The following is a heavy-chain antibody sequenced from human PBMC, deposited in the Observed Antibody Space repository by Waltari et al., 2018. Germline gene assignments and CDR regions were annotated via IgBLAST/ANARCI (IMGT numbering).Heavy chain of an antibody. CDR3: ARINYSNYPRYFDYGMDV. CDR2: IFSNDEK. CDR1: GFSLSNARMG. J-gene: IGHJ6*02. V-gene: IGHV2-26*01. D-gene: IGHD4-4*01. Sequence: QVTLKESGPVLVKPTETLTLTCTVSGFSLSNARMGVSWIRQPPGKALEWLAHIFSNDEKSYSTSLKSRLTISKDTSKSQVVLTITNMDPVDTATYYCARINYSNYPRYFDYGMDVWGQGTTVTVSS.